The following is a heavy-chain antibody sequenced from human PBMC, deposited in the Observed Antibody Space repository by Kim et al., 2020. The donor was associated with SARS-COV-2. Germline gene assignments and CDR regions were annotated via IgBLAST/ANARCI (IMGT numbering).Heavy chain of an antibody. D-gene: IGHD3-10*01. Sequence: VKGRFTISRDNSKNTLYLQMNSLRAEDTAVYYCAKGGLRSYYGSGSYLWFDPWGQGTLVTVSS. J-gene: IGHJ5*02. V-gene: IGHV3-23*01. CDR3: AKGGLRSYYGSGSYLWFDP.